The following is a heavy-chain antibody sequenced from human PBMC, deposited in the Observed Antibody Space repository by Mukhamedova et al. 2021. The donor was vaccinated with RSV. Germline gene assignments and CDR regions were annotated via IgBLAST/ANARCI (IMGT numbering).Heavy chain of an antibody. V-gene: IGHV3-21*06. CDR3: ASCRVVDVDY. Sequence: GFTFSSYCMNWVRQAPGKGLEWLSAISGDSSNIYYAASVKGRFTISRDNAKNSLYLQMNSLRAEDTAVYYCASCRVVDVDYWGQG. D-gene: IGHD3-3*01. CDR1: GFTFSSYC. CDR2: ISGDSSNI. J-gene: IGHJ4*02.